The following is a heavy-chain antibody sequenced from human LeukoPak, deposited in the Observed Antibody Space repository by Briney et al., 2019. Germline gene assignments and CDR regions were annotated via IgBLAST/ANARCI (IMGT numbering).Heavy chain of an antibody. Sequence: GRSLRLSCAASGFTFSSYAMHWVRQAPGKGLEWVAVISYDGSNKYYADSVKGRFTISRDNSKNTLYLQMNSLRAEDTAVYYCARDGIPPAIVVVPAAMWAPYYGMDVWGQGTTVTVSS. V-gene: IGHV3-30*04. D-gene: IGHD2-2*01. CDR3: ARDGIPPAIVVVPAAMWAPYYGMDV. CDR2: ISYDGSNK. J-gene: IGHJ6*02. CDR1: GFTFSSYA.